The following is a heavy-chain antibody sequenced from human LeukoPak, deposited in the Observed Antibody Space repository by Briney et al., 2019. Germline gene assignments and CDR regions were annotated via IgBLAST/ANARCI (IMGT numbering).Heavy chain of an antibody. D-gene: IGHD3-10*01. CDR2: ISYDGTNK. V-gene: IGHV3-30-3*01. CDR3: ASDLFGSGSLGKMDV. CDR1: GFTFSNYD. J-gene: IGHJ6*02. Sequence: GRSLRLSCAASGFTFSNYDMHWVRQAPGKGLEWVAAISYDGTNKYYADSVKGRFTISRDNSKNTVSLQMNSLRAEDTAVFYCASDLFGSGSLGKMDVWGQGTTVTVSS.